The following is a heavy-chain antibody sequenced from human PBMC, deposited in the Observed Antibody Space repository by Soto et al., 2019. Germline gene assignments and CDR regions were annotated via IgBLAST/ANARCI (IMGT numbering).Heavy chain of an antibody. CDR2: IKQDGSEK. Sequence: EVQLVESGGGLVQPGGSLRLSCAAPGFTFSTYWMSWVRQAPGKGLEWVANIKQDGSEKYYVDSVKGRFTISRDNAKNSLYLQMNSLRAEDTAVYYCARDCETYSSSFCDWGQGTLVPVSS. V-gene: IGHV3-7*01. CDR3: ARDCETYSSSFCD. J-gene: IGHJ4*02. D-gene: IGHD6-6*01. CDR1: GFTFSTYW.